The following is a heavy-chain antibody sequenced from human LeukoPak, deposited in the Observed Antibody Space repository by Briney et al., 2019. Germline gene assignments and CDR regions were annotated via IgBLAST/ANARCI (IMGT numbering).Heavy chain of an antibody. CDR1: GFTFSSYA. CDR2: ISGSGGST. Sequence: GGSLRLSWAASGFTFSSYAMSWVRQAPGKGLEWVSAISGSGGSTYYADSVKGRFTISRDNSKNTLYLQMNSLRVEDTAVYYCAKDRSLWFGELQDYWGQGTLVTVSS. J-gene: IGHJ4*02. V-gene: IGHV3-23*01. D-gene: IGHD3-10*01. CDR3: AKDRSLWFGELQDY.